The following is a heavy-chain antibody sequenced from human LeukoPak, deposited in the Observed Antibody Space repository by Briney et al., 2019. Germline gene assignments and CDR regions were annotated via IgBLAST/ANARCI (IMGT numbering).Heavy chain of an antibody. CDR2: INPSGGST. CDR3: ARSGDTAMVTVGWFDP. D-gene: IGHD5-18*01. CDR1: GYTFTSYY. Sequence: ASVKVSCKASGYTFTSYYMHWVRQAPGQGLEWMGIINPSGGSTSYAQKLQGRVTMTRDTSTSTVYMELSSLRSEDTAVYYCARSGDTAMVTVGWFDPWGQGTLVTVSS. V-gene: IGHV1-46*01. J-gene: IGHJ5*02.